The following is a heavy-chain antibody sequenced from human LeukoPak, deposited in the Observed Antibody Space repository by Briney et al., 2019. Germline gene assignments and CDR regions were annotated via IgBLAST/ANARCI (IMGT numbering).Heavy chain of an antibody. CDR1: GFTFMTYW. V-gene: IGHV3-74*01. D-gene: IGHD1-14*01. J-gene: IGHJ6*02. CDR2: INSDGSTT. Sequence: PGGSLRLSCAASGFTFMTYWMHWVRQAPGKGLVWVSRINSDGSTTNYADSVKGRFTISRDNAKNTLYLHMNSLRAEDTAVYSCARRNHGDVWGQGPTVTVPS. CDR3: ARRNHGDV.